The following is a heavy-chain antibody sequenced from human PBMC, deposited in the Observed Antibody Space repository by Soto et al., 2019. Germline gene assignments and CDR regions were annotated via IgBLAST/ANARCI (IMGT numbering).Heavy chain of an antibody. J-gene: IGHJ5*02. Sequence: ASVKVSCKASGYTFTSYGISWVRQAPGQGLEWMGWISAYNGNTNYAQKLQGRVTMTTDTSTSTAYMELRSLRSDDTAVYYCARLYYGSGSSNWFAPWGQGTLVTVSS. CDR2: ISAYNGNT. CDR3: ARLYYGSGSSNWFAP. CDR1: GYTFTSYG. D-gene: IGHD3-10*01. V-gene: IGHV1-18*01.